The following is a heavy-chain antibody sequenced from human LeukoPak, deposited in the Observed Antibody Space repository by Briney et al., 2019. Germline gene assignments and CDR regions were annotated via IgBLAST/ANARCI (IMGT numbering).Heavy chain of an antibody. V-gene: IGHV5-51*01. CDR3: VLAGSGSYYFDY. Sequence: LGESLRISCKGFGSRFTNYWIGGVRQMAEKGLYWLGIIYPGDSDTRYNPSFQGHVTITADKSINTAYLQWTSLKASDTAMYYCVLAGSGSYYFDYWGQGILVTVSS. CDR2: IYPGDSDT. D-gene: IGHD3-10*01. J-gene: IGHJ4*02. CDR1: GSRFTNYW.